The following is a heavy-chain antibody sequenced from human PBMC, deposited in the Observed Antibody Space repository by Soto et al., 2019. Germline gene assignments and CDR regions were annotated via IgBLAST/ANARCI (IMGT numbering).Heavy chain of an antibody. J-gene: IGHJ3*02. Sequence: ASVKVSCKASGYTFTGYYMHWVRQAPGQGLEWMGWINPNSGGTNYAQKFQGRVTMTRDTSISTAYMELSRLRSDDTAVYYGEIGLVGAPQDDAFDIWGQGTMVTVSS. D-gene: IGHD2-15*01. CDR3: EIGLVGAPQDDAFDI. CDR1: GYTFTGYY. CDR2: INPNSGGT. V-gene: IGHV1-2*02.